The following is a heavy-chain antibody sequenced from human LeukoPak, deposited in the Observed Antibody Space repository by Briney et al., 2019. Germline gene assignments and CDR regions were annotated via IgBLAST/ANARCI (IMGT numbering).Heavy chain of an antibody. Sequence: GESLKISCKGSGYSFTSYWIGRVRQMPGKGLEWMGIIYPGDSDTRYSPSFQGQVTISADKSISTAYLQWSSLMASDTAMYYCYSIAARRFDYWGQGTLVTVSS. CDR2: IYPGDSDT. CDR3: YSIAARRFDY. J-gene: IGHJ4*02. D-gene: IGHD6-6*01. V-gene: IGHV5-51*01. CDR1: GYSFTSYW.